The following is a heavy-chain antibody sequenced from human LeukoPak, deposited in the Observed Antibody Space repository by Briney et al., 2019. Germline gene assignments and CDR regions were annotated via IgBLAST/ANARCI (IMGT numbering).Heavy chain of an antibody. D-gene: IGHD5-12*01. J-gene: IGHJ4*02. CDR1: GFTFSSYG. CDR3: AKDSKWLRLSGLFDY. CDR2: ISYDGSNK. Sequence: GGSLRLSCAASGFTFSSYGMHWVRQAPGKGLEWVAVISYDGSNKYYADSVKGRFTISRDNSKNTLYLQMNSLRAADTAVYYCAKDSKWLRLSGLFDYWGQGTLVTVSS. V-gene: IGHV3-30*18.